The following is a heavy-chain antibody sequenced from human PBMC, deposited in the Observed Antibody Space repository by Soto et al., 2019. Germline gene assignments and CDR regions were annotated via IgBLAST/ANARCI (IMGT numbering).Heavy chain of an antibody. Sequence: SETLSLTCAVSGGSISSSNWWSWVRQPPGKGPEWIGEIYHSGSTNYNPSLKSRVTISVDKSKNQFSLKLSSVTATDTAVYYCAREGGARPYYFDYWGQGTLVTVSS. CDR1: GGSISSSNW. CDR3: AREGGARPYYFDY. D-gene: IGHD3-16*01. J-gene: IGHJ4*02. CDR2: IYHSGST. V-gene: IGHV4-4*02.